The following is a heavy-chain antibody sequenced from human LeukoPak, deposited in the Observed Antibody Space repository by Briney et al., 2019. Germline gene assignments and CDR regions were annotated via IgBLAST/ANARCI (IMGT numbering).Heavy chain of an antibody. CDR3: ATPARGYSYGYGLNYYYMDV. Sequence: ASVKVSCKASGYTFTSYYMHWVRQAPGQGLEWMGIINPSGGSTSYAQKFHGRVTMTRDTSTSAVYMELSSLRSEDTAVYYCATPARGYSYGYGLNYYYMDVWGKGTTVTVSS. V-gene: IGHV1-46*01. J-gene: IGHJ6*03. CDR2: INPSGGST. D-gene: IGHD5-18*01. CDR1: GYTFTSYY.